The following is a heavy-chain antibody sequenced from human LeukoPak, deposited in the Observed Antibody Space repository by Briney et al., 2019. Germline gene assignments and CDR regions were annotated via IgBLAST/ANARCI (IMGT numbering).Heavy chain of an antibody. CDR2: ISSSSSTI. D-gene: IGHD3-22*01. Sequence: PGGSLRLSCAASGFTFSSYSMNWVRQAPGKGLEWVSYISSSSSTIYYADSVKGRFTISRDNAKNSLYLQMNSLRAEDTAVYYCARESYYYDSSGYPDYWGQGTLVTVSS. V-gene: IGHV3-48*04. J-gene: IGHJ4*02. CDR3: ARESYYYDSSGYPDY. CDR1: GFTFSSYS.